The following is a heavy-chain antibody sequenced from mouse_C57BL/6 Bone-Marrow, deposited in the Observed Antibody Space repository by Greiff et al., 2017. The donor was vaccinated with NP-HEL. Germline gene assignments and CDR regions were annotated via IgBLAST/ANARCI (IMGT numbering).Heavy chain of an antibody. CDR1: GYTFTSYW. CDR3: ARGFITTVEYAMDY. J-gene: IGHJ4*01. V-gene: IGHV1-55*01. D-gene: IGHD1-1*01. Sequence: QVQLQQPGAELVKPGASVKMSCKASGYTFTSYWITWVKQRPGQGLEWIGDIYPGSGSTNYNEKFKSKATLTVDTSSSTAYMQLSSLTSEDSAVYYCARGFITTVEYAMDYWGQGTSVTVSS. CDR2: IYPGSGST.